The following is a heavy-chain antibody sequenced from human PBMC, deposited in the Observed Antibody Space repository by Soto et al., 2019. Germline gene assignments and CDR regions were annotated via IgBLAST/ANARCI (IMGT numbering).Heavy chain of an antibody. J-gene: IGHJ6*02. CDR3: AKDLTGSGSYKYYYYGMDV. Sequence: PGGSLRLSCAASGVHFSSYGMHWVRQAPGKGLEWVAVISYDGSNKYYADSVKGRFTISRDNSKNTLYLQMNSLRAEDTAVYYCAKDLTGSGSYKYYYYGMDVWGRGTTVTVSS. CDR2: ISYDGSNK. D-gene: IGHD3-10*01. CDR1: GVHFSSYG. V-gene: IGHV3-30*18.